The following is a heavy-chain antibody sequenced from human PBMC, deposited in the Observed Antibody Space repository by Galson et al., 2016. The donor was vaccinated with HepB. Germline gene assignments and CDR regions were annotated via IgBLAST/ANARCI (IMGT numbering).Heavy chain of an antibody. V-gene: IGHV1-24*01. Sequence: SVKVSCKVSGYTLTEISMHWVRQAPGKGLEWMGGFDPEDGKALFAQKFQGRVSMTEDTSTDTDYMELSSLKSDDTAVYYCATALVGGFDYWGQGTLVTVSS. CDR1: GYTLTEIS. CDR3: ATALVGGFDY. CDR2: FDPEDGKA. J-gene: IGHJ4*02. D-gene: IGHD1-26*01.